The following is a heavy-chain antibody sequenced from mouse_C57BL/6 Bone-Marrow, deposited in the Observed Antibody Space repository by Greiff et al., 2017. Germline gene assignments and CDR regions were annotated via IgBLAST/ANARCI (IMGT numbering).Heavy chain of an antibody. D-gene: IGHD2-3*01. V-gene: IGHV1-42*01. Sequence: VQLKESGPELVKPGASVKISCKASGYSFTGYYMNWVKQSPEKSLEWIGEINPSTGGTTYNQKFKAKATLTVDNSSSTAYMQLKSLTSEDSAVYYCARPSDGYYLYYAMDYWGQGTSVTVSS. CDR1: GYSFTGYY. CDR3: ARPSDGYYLYYAMDY. CDR2: INPSTGGT. J-gene: IGHJ4*01.